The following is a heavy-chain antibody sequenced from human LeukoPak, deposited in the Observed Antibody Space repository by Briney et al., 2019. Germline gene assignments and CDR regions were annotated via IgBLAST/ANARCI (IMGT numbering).Heavy chain of an antibody. J-gene: IGHJ4*02. CDR1: GFTFSSCE. Sequence: GGSLRLSCAASGFTFSSCEMNWVRQAPGKGLEWVSYISSSGTTIYYADSVKGRFTISRDNAKNSLYLQMNSLRAEDTAVYYCARVGLYFDYWGQGTLVTVSS. CDR2: ISSSGTTI. V-gene: IGHV3-48*03. CDR3: ARVGLYFDY.